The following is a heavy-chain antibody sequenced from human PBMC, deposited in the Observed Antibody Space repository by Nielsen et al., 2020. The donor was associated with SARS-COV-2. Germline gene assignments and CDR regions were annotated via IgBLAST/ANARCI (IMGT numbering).Heavy chain of an antibody. D-gene: IGHD1-26*01. CDR1: GFTFDDYG. V-gene: IGHV3-20*04. CDR3: ATLASVGANYYYYGMDV. J-gene: IGHJ6*02. Sequence: GESLKISCAASGFTFDDYGMSWVRQAPGKGLEWVSGINWNGGSTGYADSVKGRFTISRDNAKNSLYLQMNSLRAEDTALYYCATLASVGANYYYYGMDVWSQGTTVTVSS. CDR2: INWNGGST.